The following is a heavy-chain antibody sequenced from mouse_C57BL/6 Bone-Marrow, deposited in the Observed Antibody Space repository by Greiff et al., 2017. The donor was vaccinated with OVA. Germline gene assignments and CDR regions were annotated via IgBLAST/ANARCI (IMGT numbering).Heavy chain of an antibody. V-gene: IGHV1-47*01. CDR2: FNPYNDDT. J-gene: IGHJ2*01. CDR1: GYTFTTYP. D-gene: IGHD1-1*01. CDR3: ARGRYYGPFDY. Sequence: QVQLQQSGAELVKPGASVKMSCKASGYTFTTYPIEWLKQTHGKSLEWIGNFNPYNDDTKYNEKFKGKATLNVEKSSSTVYLELSRLTSDDSAVYYSARGRYYGPFDYWGQGTTLTVSS.